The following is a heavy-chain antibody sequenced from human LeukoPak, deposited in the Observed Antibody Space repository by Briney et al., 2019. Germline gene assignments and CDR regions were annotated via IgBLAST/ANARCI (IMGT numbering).Heavy chain of an antibody. D-gene: IGHD1-26*01. Sequence: ASVKVSCKAFGYNFNSYRVHWVRQAPGQGLEWMGWINPNSGGTNYAQKFQGRVTMTRDTSISTAYMELSRLRSDDTAVYYCARVLGSGSYCRWFDPWGQGTLVTVSS. CDR3: ARVLGSGSYCRWFDP. V-gene: IGHV1-2*02. CDR1: GYNFNSYR. CDR2: INPNSGGT. J-gene: IGHJ5*02.